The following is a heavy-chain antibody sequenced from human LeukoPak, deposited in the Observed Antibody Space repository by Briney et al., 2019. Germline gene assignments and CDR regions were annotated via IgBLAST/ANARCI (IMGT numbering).Heavy chain of an antibody. CDR1: GGSISSYY. Sequence: PSETLSLTCTVSGGSISSYYWSWIRQPPGKGLEWIGYIYYSGSTNYNPSLKSRVTISVDTSKNQFSLKLSSVTAADTAVYYCARLLGYCSSTSCYTGRLGYYYGMDVWGQGTTVTVSS. D-gene: IGHD2-2*02. V-gene: IGHV4-59*01. J-gene: IGHJ6*02. CDR3: ARLLGYCSSTSCYTGRLGYYYGMDV. CDR2: IYYSGST.